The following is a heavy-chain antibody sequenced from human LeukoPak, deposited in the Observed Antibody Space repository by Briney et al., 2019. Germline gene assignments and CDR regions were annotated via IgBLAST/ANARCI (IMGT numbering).Heavy chain of an antibody. CDR1: GFTFSSYS. CDR3: ARGPGVVTTG. D-gene: IGHD2-21*02. J-gene: IGHJ4*02. Sequence: GGSLRLSCAASGFTFSSYSMNWVRQAPGKGLEWVSSISSSSSYIYYADSVKGRFTISRDNAKNSLYLQMNSLRAEDTAVYCCARGPGVVTTGWGQGTLVTVSS. V-gene: IGHV3-21*01. CDR2: ISSSSSYI.